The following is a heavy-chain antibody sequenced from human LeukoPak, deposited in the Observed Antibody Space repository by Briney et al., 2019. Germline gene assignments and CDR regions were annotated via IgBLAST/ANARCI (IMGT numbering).Heavy chain of an antibody. CDR1: GYSFSDYY. D-gene: IGHD3-10*01. V-gene: IGHV1-2*02. CDR3: AGGSGSYFWFDP. J-gene: IGHJ5*02. Sequence: ASVKVSCKASGYSFSDYYIHWVRQAPGQGLEWMGWINPNSGGTNYAQKFQGRVTMTRDTSISTAYMELSRLRSDDTAVYYCAGGSGSYFWFDPWGQGTLVTVSS. CDR2: INPNSGGT.